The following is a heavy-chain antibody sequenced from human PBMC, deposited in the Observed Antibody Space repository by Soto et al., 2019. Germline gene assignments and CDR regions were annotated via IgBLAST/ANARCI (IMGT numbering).Heavy chain of an antibody. D-gene: IGHD3-16*02. Sequence: QVQLVQSGAEVKKPGSSVKVSCKASGGTFSSYTISWVRQAPGQGLEWMGRIIPILGIANYAQKFQGRVTITADKSTSTAYMELSSLRAEDTAVYYCARLPSLRLGELSSDYWGQGTLVTVSS. V-gene: IGHV1-69*02. CDR2: IIPILGIA. CDR1: GGTFSSYT. J-gene: IGHJ4*02. CDR3: ARLPSLRLGELSSDY.